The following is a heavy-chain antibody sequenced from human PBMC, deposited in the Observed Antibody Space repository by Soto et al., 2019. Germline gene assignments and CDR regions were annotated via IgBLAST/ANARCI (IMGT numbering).Heavy chain of an antibody. CDR2: IKQDGSEK. CDR1: GFTFSSYW. J-gene: IGHJ4*02. V-gene: IGHV3-7*01. CDR3: ARWSCSGGSCYLFDY. Sequence: GSLRLSCAASGFTFSSYWMSWVRQASGKGLEWVANIKQDGSEKYYVDSVKGRFTISRDNAKNSLYLQMNSLRAEDTAVYYCARWSCSGGSCYLFDYWGQGTLVTV. D-gene: IGHD2-15*01.